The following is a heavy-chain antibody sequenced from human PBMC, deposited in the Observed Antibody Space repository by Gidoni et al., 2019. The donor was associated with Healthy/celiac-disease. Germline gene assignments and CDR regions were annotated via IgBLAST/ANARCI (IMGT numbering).Heavy chain of an antibody. J-gene: IGHJ3*02. CDR1: GFTFCSYA. CDR2: ISGSGGST. D-gene: IGHD4-17*01. V-gene: IGHV3-23*01. CDR3: AKKGYGDYNDAFDI. Sequence: VQRLDSGGGLLQSWAYLRLSCAASGFTFCSYAMSWVRQAQGNGLEWVAAISGSGGSTYYADYVKRRFTISRDNSKNTLCLQMNSLRAEETAVYYCAKKGYGDYNDAFDIWGQGTMVTVSS.